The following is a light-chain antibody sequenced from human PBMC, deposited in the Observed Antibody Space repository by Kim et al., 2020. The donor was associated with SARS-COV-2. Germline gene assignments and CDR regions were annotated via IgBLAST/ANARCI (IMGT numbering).Light chain of an antibody. Sequence: SYELTQPPSVSVAPGKTARITCGGNHIGSKSVHXYQRKPGQAPVLVISYDTDRPSGIPERFSGSNSGNTATLTISRVEAGDEADYYCQVWDNSVDQPVFG. CDR2: YDT. J-gene: IGLJ3*02. V-gene: IGLV3-21*04. CDR1: HIGSKS. CDR3: QVWDNSVDQPV.